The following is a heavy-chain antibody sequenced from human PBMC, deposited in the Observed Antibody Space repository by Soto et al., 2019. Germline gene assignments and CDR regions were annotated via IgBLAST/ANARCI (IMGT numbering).Heavy chain of an antibody. CDR2: ISYGGSNK. Sequence: QVQLVESGGGVVQPGRSLRLSCAASGFTFSSYAMHWVRQAPGKGLEWVAVISYGGSNKYYADSVKGRFTISRDNSKNTLYLQMNSLRAEGTAVYYCARPVRVMIVVSDNWFDPWGQGTLVTVSS. J-gene: IGHJ5*02. V-gene: IGHV3-30-3*01. D-gene: IGHD3-22*01. CDR3: ARPVRVMIVVSDNWFDP. CDR1: GFTFSSYA.